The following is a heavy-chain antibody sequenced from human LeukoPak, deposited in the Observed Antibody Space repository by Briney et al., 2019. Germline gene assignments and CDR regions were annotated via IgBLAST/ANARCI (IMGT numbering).Heavy chain of an antibody. CDR1: GFTVSSNY. CDR2: IYSDGST. V-gene: IGHV3-66*01. J-gene: IGHJ4*02. Sequence: GGSLRLSCAASGFTVSSNYMTWVRQAPGRGLEWVSLIYSDGSTYYADSVKGRFTISRDNARNSLHLEMSSLRPEDTAVYYCARDDSTGGVYFDWWGQGTLVTVSP. D-gene: IGHD4-17*01. CDR3: ARDDSTGGVYFDW.